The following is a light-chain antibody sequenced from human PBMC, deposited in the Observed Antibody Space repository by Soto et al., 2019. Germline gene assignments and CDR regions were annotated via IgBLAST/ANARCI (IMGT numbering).Light chain of an antibody. CDR3: QQSHNWPLT. J-gene: IGKJ2*01. CDR1: QSINSE. V-gene: IGKV3-15*01. Sequence: EIVMTQSPATLSLSPGERAALSCRASQSINSELPWYQQKPGQPPRLLIYGTSTRATGVPDRFTGSESGSEFTLTISGLQSEDFAVYYCQQSHNWPLTFGQGTRLEI. CDR2: GTS.